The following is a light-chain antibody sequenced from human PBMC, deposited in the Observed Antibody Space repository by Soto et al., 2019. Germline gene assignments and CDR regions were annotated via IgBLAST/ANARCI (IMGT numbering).Light chain of an antibody. CDR3: QQYNSSSGT. J-gene: IGKJ1*01. V-gene: IGKV1-5*01. Sequence: DIQITQSPSTLAASVGNRVAITCRASQSISIWLDWYQKKPGKAPKLLIYDASSLESGVPSRLRGSGSGTELTITISRMKNDDFEGYYCQQYNSSSGTFGHGTKVDIK. CDR2: DAS. CDR1: QSISIW.